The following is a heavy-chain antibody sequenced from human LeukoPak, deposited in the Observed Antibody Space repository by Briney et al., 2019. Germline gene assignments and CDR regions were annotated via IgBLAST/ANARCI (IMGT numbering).Heavy chain of an antibody. J-gene: IGHJ4*02. CDR1: GFTFSSYA. V-gene: IGHV3-23*01. D-gene: IGHD6-13*01. CDR2: ISGSGTST. CDR3: AKSFGPVIAAAGSGAD. Sequence: GGSLRLSCAASGFTFSSYAMSWVRQAPGKGLEWVSIISGSGTSTDYADSVKGRFTISRDNSKNTLYLQMNSLRAEDTAVYYCAKSFGPVIAAAGSGADWGQGTLVTASS.